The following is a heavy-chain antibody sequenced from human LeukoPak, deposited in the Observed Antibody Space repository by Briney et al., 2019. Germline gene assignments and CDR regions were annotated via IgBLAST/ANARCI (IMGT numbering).Heavy chain of an antibody. Sequence: GGTLRLSCVASAFTFSTYGMSWVRQAPGKGLEWVSAISHSGASTYYADSVKGRFTISRDNSKNTLYLQMNSLRAEDTAVYYCAKSRQGPDSYFDYWGQGTLVTVSS. V-gene: IGHV3-23*01. D-gene: IGHD3-22*01. CDR2: ISHSGAST. CDR3: AKSRQGPDSYFDY. CDR1: AFTFSTYG. J-gene: IGHJ4*02.